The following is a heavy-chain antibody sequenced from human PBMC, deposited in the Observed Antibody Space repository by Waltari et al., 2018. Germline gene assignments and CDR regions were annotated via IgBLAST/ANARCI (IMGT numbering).Heavy chain of an antibody. CDR1: GGSFSGYY. D-gene: IGHD3-22*01. CDR2: INHSGST. V-gene: IGHV4-34*01. Sequence: QVQLQQWGAGLLKPSETLSLTCAVYGGSFSGYYWSWIRQPPGKGLEWIGEINHSGSTNYNPSLKSRVTISVDTSKNQFSLKLSSVTAADTAVYYCARRFSDSSGYYFSRTRFDYWGQGTLVTVSS. J-gene: IGHJ4*02. CDR3: ARRFSDSSGYYFSRTRFDY.